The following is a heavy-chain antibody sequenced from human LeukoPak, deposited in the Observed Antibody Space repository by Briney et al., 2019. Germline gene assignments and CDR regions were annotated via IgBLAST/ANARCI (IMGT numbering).Heavy chain of an antibody. CDR2: ISWNSGSI. V-gene: IGHV3-9*01. CDR1: GFTFDDYA. D-gene: IGHD6-6*01. CDR3: ATEYSSSPGQFDY. Sequence: GGSLRLSCAASGFTFDDYAMHWVRQAPGKGLEWVSGISWNSGSIGYADSVKGRFTISRDNAKNSLYLQMNSLRAEDTAVYYCATEYSSSPGQFDYWGQGTLVTVSS. J-gene: IGHJ4*02.